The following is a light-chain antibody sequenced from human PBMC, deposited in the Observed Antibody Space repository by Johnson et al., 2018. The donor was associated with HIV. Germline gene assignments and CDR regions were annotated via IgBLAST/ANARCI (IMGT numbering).Light chain of an antibody. CDR1: SSNIWNHY. CDR2: DNN. CDR3: GTWDTSLSAYV. V-gene: IGLV1-51*01. J-gene: IGLJ1*01. Sequence: QSVLTQPPSVSAAPGQKVTISCSGSSSNIWNHYVSWYQQLPGTAPKLLIYDNNKRPSGIPDRFSGSKSGTSATLGITGLQTGDEADYYCGTWDTSLSAYVFGTGTTVTVL.